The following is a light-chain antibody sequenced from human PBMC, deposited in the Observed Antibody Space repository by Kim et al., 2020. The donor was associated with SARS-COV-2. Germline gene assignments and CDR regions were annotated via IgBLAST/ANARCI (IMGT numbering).Light chain of an antibody. Sequence: SSELTQDPAVSVALGQTVRITCQGDSLRSYYASWYQQKPGQAPVLVIYGKNNRPSGIPDRFSGSSSGNTASLTITGAQAEGEADYYCNSRDSSGNHVVFG. CDR3: NSRDSSGNHVV. CDR1: SLRSYY. CDR2: GKN. J-gene: IGLJ2*01. V-gene: IGLV3-19*01.